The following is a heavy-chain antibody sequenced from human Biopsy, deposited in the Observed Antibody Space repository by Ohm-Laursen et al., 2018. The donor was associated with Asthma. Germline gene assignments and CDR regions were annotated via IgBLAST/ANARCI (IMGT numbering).Heavy chain of an antibody. J-gene: IGHJ4*02. Sequence: ASVKVSCKASGGTFRSYGVSWVRQAPGQGLEWMGWISPFTGDTHFGQKFQGRVTMTTDTSTDTAYMELRSLRSDDTAVYYCARHPYNFGGFDYWGQGSLVLVSS. CDR2: ISPFTGDT. D-gene: IGHD5-24*01. CDR3: ARHPYNFGGFDY. CDR1: GGTFRSYG. V-gene: IGHV1-18*04.